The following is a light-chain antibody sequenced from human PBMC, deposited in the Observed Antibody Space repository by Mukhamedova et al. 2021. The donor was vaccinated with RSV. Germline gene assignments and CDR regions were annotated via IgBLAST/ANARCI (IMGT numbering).Light chain of an antibody. J-gene: IGLJ2*01. CDR3: CAFAGSSTVVV. CDR2: GNN. CDR1: GSYNL. Sequence: GSYNLVSWYQQHPDKAPKLLIFGNNKRPSGLSDRFSASKSGNTASLTISGLQAEDEADYYCCAFAGSSTVVVFGGGTKLTVL. V-gene: IGLV2-23*02.